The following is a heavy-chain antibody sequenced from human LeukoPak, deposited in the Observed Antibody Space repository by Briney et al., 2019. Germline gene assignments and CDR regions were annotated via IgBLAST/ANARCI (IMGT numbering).Heavy chain of an antibody. Sequence: GGSLRLSCAASGFTFSNYEMNWVRQAPGKGLEWVSYISSTGNTINYADSVKRRFTISRDNAKNSLYLQMNSLRAEDTAIYYCARGLRASSAAWGQGTLVTVSS. CDR2: ISSTGNTI. CDR1: GFTFSNYE. CDR3: ARGLRASSAA. V-gene: IGHV3-48*03. D-gene: IGHD2-15*01. J-gene: IGHJ5*02.